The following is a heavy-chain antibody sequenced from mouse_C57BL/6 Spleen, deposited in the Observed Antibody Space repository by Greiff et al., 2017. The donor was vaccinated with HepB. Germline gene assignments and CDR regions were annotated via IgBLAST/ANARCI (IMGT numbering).Heavy chain of an antibody. CDR3: ARVDYAFAY. CDR2: ISSGSSTI. J-gene: IGHJ3*01. D-gene: IGHD2-4*01. CDR1: GFTFSDYG. V-gene: IGHV5-17*01. Sequence: EVKLMESGGGLVKPGGSLKLSCAASGFTFSDYGMHWVRQAPEKGLEWVAYISSGSSTIYYADTVKGRFTISRDNAKNTLFLQMTSLRSEDTAMYYCARVDYAFAYWGQGTLVTVSA.